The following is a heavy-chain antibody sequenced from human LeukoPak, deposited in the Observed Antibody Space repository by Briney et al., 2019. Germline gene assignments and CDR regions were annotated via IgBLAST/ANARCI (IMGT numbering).Heavy chain of an antibody. J-gene: IGHJ6*02. CDR1: GYTFTSYD. Sequence: ASVKVPCKASGYTFTSYDINWVRQATGQGLEWMGWMNPNSGNTGYAQKFQGRVTMTRNTSISTAYMELSSLRSEDTAVYYCATDRLGIWYYGMDVWGQGTTVTVSS. CDR3: ATDRLGIWYYGMDV. D-gene: IGHD7-27*01. V-gene: IGHV1-8*01. CDR2: MNPNSGNT.